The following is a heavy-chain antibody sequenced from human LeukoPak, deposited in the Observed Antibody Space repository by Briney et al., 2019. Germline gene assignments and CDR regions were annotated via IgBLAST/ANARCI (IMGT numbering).Heavy chain of an antibody. CDR2: IYYSGST. J-gene: IGHJ6*03. Sequence: LETLSLTCTVSGGSISSSSYYWGWIRQPPGKGLEWIGSIYYSGSTYYNPSLKSRVTISVDTSKNQFSLKLSSVTAADTAVYYCARTTEGGYTYGYYYYYYMDVWGKGTTVTISS. V-gene: IGHV4-39*07. CDR3: ARTTEGGYTYGYYYYYYMDV. D-gene: IGHD5-18*01. CDR1: GGSISSSSYY.